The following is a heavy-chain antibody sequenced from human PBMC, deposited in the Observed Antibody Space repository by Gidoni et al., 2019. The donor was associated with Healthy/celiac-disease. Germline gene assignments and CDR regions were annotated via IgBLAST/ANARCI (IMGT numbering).Heavy chain of an antibody. D-gene: IGHD4-17*01. CDR3: ARDYGDHHDAFDI. CDR1: GFPFSDSY. Sequence: QVQLVASGGGLVKPGGSLRLSCAASGFPFSDSYMRGIRQAPGKGLEWVSYSGSSGSTIYYADAVKGRFTISRDNAKISLYLQMNSLRAEETAVYYGARDYGDHHDAFDIWGQGTMVAVSS. J-gene: IGHJ3*02. CDR2: SGSSGSTI. V-gene: IGHV3-11*01.